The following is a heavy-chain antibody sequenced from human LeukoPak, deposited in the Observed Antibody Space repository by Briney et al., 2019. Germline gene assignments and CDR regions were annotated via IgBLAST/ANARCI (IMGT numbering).Heavy chain of an antibody. Sequence: GSLRLSCVASGFTFSSYAMHWVRQAPGKGLEWVAVISYDGSNKYYADSVKGRFTISRDNSKNTLYLQMNSLRAEDTAVYYCARDRRVTMVRGAFDYWGQGTLVTVSS. V-gene: IGHV3-30-3*01. CDR2: ISYDGSNK. J-gene: IGHJ4*02. D-gene: IGHD3-10*01. CDR1: GFTFSSYA. CDR3: ARDRRVTMVRGAFDY.